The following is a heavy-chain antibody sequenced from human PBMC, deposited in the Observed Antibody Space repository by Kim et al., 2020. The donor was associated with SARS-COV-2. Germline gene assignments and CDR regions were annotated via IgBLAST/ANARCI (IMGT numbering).Heavy chain of an antibody. CDR1: GGSISSGDYY. Sequence: SETLSLTCTVSGGSISSGDYYWSWIRQPPGKGLEWIGYIYYSGSTYYNPSLKSRVTISVDTSKNQFSLKLSSVTAADTAVDYCARARATSITIFGVVFVHNFDYWGQGTLVTVSS. V-gene: IGHV4-30-4*01. CDR2: IYYSGST. J-gene: IGHJ4*02. CDR3: ARARATSITIFGVVFVHNFDY. D-gene: IGHD3-3*01.